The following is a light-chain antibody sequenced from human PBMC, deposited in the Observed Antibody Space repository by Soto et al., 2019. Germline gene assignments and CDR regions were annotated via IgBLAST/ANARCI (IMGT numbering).Light chain of an antibody. CDR3: QQYENLPT. V-gene: IGKV1-33*01. CDR1: QNINNY. CDR2: DAS. J-gene: IGKJ5*01. Sequence: DSQMTQSPSTLSGSLGDRVTITCQASQNINNYLNWYQQKPGRAPKLLIYDASNLEAGVPSRFRGSGSGTDFTFTISRLQPEDIATYYCQQYENLPTFGQGTRLEIK.